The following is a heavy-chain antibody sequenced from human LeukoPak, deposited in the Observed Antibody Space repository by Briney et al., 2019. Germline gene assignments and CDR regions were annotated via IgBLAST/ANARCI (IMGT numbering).Heavy chain of an antibody. CDR2: ISWNSGSI. D-gene: IGHD2-2*01. J-gene: IGHJ4*02. Sequence: GRSLRLSCAASGFTFDDYAMHWVRQAPGKGLEWVSGISWNSGSIGYADSVKGRFTISRDNAKNSLYLQMNSLGAEDTAVYYCAKDAIIVVVPAADYWGQGTLVTVSS. CDR1: GFTFDDYA. CDR3: AKDAIIVVVPAADY. V-gene: IGHV3-9*01.